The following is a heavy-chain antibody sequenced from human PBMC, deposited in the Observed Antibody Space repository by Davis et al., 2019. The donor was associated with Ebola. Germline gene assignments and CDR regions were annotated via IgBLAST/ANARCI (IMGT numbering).Heavy chain of an antibody. D-gene: IGHD6-13*01. J-gene: IGHJ6*02. CDR1: GGTFSSYA. Sequence: SVKVSCKASGGTFSSYAISWVRQAPGQGLEWMGGIIPIFGTANYAQKFQGRDTITADESTSTVYMELSSLRSEDTAVYYCAREGIAAAVSYYGMDVWGQGTTVTVSS. CDR2: IIPIFGTA. CDR3: AREGIAAAVSYYGMDV. V-gene: IGHV1-69*13.